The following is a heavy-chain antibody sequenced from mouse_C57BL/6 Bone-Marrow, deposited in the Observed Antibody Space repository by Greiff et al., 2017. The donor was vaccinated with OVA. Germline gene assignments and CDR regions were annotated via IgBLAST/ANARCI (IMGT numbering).Heavy chain of an antibody. J-gene: IGHJ1*03. D-gene: IGHD2-4*01. V-gene: IGHV3-6*01. CDR3: ARNYDYERYFDV. Sequence: EVQLQQSGPGLVKPSQSLSLTCSVTGYSITSGYYWNWIRQFPGNKLEWMGYISYDGSNNYNPSLKNRISITRDTSKNQFFLKLNSVTTEDTATYYCARNYDYERYFDVWGTGTTVTVSS. CDR1: GYSITSGYY. CDR2: ISYDGSN.